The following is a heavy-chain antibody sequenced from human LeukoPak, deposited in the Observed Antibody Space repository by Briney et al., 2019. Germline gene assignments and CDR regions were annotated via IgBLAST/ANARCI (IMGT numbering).Heavy chain of an antibody. CDR2: ISGGGT. J-gene: IGHJ4*02. V-gene: IGHV3-23*01. D-gene: IGHD5-24*01. Sequence: GGSLRLSCTASGFTFSSYGMSWVRRAPGKGLERVSAISGGGTYYADSVKGRFTISRDNSKNTLYLQMNSLRVEDTAVYYCARQSPSQETDYWGQGTLVTVSS. CDR3: ARQSPSQETDY. CDR1: GFTFSSYG.